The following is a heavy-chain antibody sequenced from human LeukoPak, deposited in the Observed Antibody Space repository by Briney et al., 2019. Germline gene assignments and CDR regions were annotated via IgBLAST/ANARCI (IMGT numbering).Heavy chain of an antibody. V-gene: IGHV4-34*01. CDR2: INHSGST. CDR1: GGSFSGYY. D-gene: IGHD3-10*01. J-gene: IGHJ4*02. Sequence: TSETLSLTCAGYGGSFSGYYWSWIRQPPGKGLEWIGEINHSGSTNYNPSLKSRVTISVDTSKNQFSLKLSSVTAADTAVYYCARETTMVRSDYWGQGTLVTVSS. CDR3: ARETTMVRSDY.